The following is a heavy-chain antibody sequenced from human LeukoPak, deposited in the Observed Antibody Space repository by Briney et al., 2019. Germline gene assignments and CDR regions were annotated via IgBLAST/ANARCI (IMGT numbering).Heavy chain of an antibody. CDR3: TTGKVRGRDFDAFDI. V-gene: IGHV3-15*01. CDR2: IKSKTDGGTT. J-gene: IGHJ3*02. CDR1: GFTFNNAW. Sequence: PGGSLRLSCVASGFTFNNAWMSWVRQAPGKGLEWVGRIKSKTDGGTTDYAAPVKGRFTISRDDSKNTLYLQMNSLKTEDTAVYYCTTGKVRGRDFDAFDIWGQGTMVTVSS. D-gene: IGHD3-10*01.